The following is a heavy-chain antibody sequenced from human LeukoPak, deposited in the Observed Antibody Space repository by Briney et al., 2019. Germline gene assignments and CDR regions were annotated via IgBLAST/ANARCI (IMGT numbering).Heavy chain of an antibody. Sequence: GASLRLSCAASGLTFSSYAMSWVRQAPGRGLEWVSAISGSGGSTYYADSVKGRFTISRDNSKNTLYLQMNSLRAEDTAVYYCAKELGIAVAGPRGWGQGTLVTVSS. CDR1: GLTFSSYA. CDR3: AKELGIAVAGPRG. D-gene: IGHD6-19*01. CDR2: ISGSGGST. V-gene: IGHV3-23*01. J-gene: IGHJ4*02.